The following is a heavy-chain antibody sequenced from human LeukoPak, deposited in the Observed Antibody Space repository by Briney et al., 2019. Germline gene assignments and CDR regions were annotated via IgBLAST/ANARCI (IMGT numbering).Heavy chain of an antibody. J-gene: IGHJ6*02. V-gene: IGHV3-23*01. Sequence: GGSLRLSCAASGFTFSSYAMSWVRQAPGKGLEWVSDNSCSGIGGSTYYADSGKGHFTISRDNSKNTLYLQMNSLRAEDTAVYYCAKDLDIVATYSYYYGMDVWGQGTTVTVSS. D-gene: IGHD5-12*01. CDR2: NSCSGIGGST. CDR3: AKDLDIVATYSYYYGMDV. CDR1: GFTFSSYA.